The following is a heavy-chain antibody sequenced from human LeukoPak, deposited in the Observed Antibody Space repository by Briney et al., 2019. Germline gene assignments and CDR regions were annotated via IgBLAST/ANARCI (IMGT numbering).Heavy chain of an antibody. CDR2: MNPNSGKT. D-gene: IGHD3-3*01. Sequence: ASVKVSCKASGYTFTSYDINWVRQATGQGLEWMGWMNPNSGKTGYAQKFQGRVTMTRDTSISTAYMELSSLRSEDTAVYYCARYDFWSGSPAVKWFDPWGQGTLVTVSS. CDR3: ARYDFWSGSPAVKWFDP. J-gene: IGHJ5*02. V-gene: IGHV1-8*01. CDR1: GYTFTSYD.